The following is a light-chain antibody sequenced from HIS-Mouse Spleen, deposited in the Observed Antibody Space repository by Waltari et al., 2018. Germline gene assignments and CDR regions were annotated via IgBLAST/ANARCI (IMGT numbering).Light chain of an antibody. J-gene: IGKJ3*01. Sequence: DIQMTQPPSSLSASVGDRVTITCQASQDISNYLNWYQQKPGKAPKLLIYDASNLETGVPSRFSGSGSGTDFTFTISSLQPEDIATYYCQQYDNLHRLTFGPGTKVDIK. CDR1: QDISNY. CDR2: DAS. V-gene: IGKV1-33*01. CDR3: QQYDNLHRLT.